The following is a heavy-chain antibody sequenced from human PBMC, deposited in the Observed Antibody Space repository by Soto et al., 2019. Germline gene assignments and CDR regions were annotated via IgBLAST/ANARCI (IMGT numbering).Heavy chain of an antibody. Sequence: PSETLSLTCSVSGGSISSSDYYWSWIRQPPGKGLEWIGYIYYSGSTYYNPSLKSRVTISLDMSKNQFSLKLSSVTAADTAVYYCARTIWGGYYGMDVWGQGTTVTVSS. D-gene: IGHD3-10*01. CDR3: ARTIWGGYYGMDV. J-gene: IGHJ6*02. V-gene: IGHV4-30-4*01. CDR1: GGSISSSDYY. CDR2: IYYSGST.